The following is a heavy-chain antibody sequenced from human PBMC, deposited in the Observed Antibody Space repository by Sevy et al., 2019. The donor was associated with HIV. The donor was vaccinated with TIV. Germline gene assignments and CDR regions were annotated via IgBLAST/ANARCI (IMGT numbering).Heavy chain of an antibody. CDR2: IWYDGSNK. CDR3: ARDPAPDIGLRFLEWLDYYYYYMDV. J-gene: IGHJ6*03. D-gene: IGHD3-3*01. Sequence: GESLKISCAASGFTFSSYGMHWVRQAPGKGLEWVAVIWYDGSNKYYADSVKGRFTISRDNSKNTLYLQMNSLRAKDTAVYYCARDPAPDIGLRFLEWLDYYYYYMDVWGKGTTVTVSS. V-gene: IGHV3-33*01. CDR1: GFTFSSYG.